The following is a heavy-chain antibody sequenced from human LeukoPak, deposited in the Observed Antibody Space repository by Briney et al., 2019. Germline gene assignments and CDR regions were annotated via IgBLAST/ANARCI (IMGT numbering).Heavy chain of an antibody. CDR3: ARDRRGEKDFDV. V-gene: IGHV3-53*04. CDR2: IYADGYT. Sequence: GGSLRLSCAASGISVSNDYMSWVRQAPGKGLGWVSAIYADGYTRDAASVKGRFSISRHNSKNTVYLQMDNLSPEDTAVYYCARDRRGEKDFDVWGPGTMVTVSS. CDR1: GISVSNDY. J-gene: IGHJ3*01.